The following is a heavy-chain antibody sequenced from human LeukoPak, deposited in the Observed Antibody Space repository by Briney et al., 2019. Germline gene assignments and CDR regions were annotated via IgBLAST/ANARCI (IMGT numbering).Heavy chain of an antibody. CDR2: FYYTGST. V-gene: IGHV4-59*01. CDR1: GGSISSYY. J-gene: IGHJ3*02. Sequence: SETLSLTCTVSGGSISSYYWSWIRQPPGQGLEWIGYFYYTGSTNYNPSLKSRVTISADTSKTQFSLKLNSVTAADTAVYYCARADFWGAFDIWGQGTMVTVSS. CDR3: ARADFWGAFDI. D-gene: IGHD3-3*01.